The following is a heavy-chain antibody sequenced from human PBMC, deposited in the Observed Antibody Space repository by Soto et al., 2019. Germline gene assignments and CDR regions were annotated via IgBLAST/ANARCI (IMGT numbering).Heavy chain of an antibody. V-gene: IGHV1-18*01. CDR1: GYAFTTYG. D-gene: IGHD3-10*01. J-gene: IGHJ1*01. CDR3: ASGRYGDS. CDR2: ISAHNGNT. Sequence: QVHLVQSGAEVKKPGASVKVSCKGSGYAFTTYGITWVRQAPGQGLEWMGWISAHNGNTNYAQKLQGRVTVTRDTSTSTADMELRSLRSDDPAVYCCASGRYGDSWAQGAVVPVSS.